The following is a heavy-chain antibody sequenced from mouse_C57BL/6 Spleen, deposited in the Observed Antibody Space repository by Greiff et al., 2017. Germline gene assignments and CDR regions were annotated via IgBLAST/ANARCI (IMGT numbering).Heavy chain of an antibody. J-gene: IGHJ3*01. Sequence: VQLQQSGAELVRPGASVKLSCTASGFNIKDDYMHWVKQRPEQGLEWIGWIDPENGDTESASKFQGKATITADTSSNTAYLQLSSLTSEDTAVYYCITVAPFAYGGQGTLVTVSA. V-gene: IGHV14-4*01. CDR2: IDPENGDT. D-gene: IGHD1-1*02. CDR3: ITVAPFAY. CDR1: GFNIKDDY.